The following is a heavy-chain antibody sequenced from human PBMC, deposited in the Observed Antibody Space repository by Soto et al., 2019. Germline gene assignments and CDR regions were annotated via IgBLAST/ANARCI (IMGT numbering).Heavy chain of an antibody. CDR3: ARISRELRGVPPWFDP. CDR2: ISAYNGNT. Sequence: ASVKVSCKASGYTFTSYGISWVRQAPGQGLEWMGWISAYNGNTSYAQKLQGRVTMTTDTSTSTAYMELRSLRSDDTAVYYCARISRELRGVPPWFDPWGQGTLVTVSS. CDR1: GYTFTSYG. V-gene: IGHV1-18*01. J-gene: IGHJ5*02. D-gene: IGHD3-10*01.